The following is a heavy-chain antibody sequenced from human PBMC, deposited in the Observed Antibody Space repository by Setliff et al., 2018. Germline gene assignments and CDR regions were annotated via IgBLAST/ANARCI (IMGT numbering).Heavy chain of an antibody. Sequence: ASVKVSCKASGGTFSSDVITWLRQTPGQGLEWMGWINPISGGTNYAQKFQGRVTLTRDASISTGYMELNSLRSDDTAVYYCMRLVRFCSRTVCQRTSGEEAWGQGTLVTVSS. CDR3: MRLVRFCSRTVCQRTSGEEA. V-gene: IGHV1-2*02. CDR1: GGTFSSDV. J-gene: IGHJ5*02. CDR2: INPISGGT. D-gene: IGHD3-3*01.